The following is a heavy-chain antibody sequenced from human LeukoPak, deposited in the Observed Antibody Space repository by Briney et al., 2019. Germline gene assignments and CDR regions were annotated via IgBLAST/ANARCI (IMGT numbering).Heavy chain of an antibody. CDR2: ISYDGSNK. Sequence: GGSLRLSCAASGFTFSRYGMHWVRQAPGKGLEWVAVISYDGSNKYYADSVKGRFTISRDNSKNTLYLQMNSLRAEDTAVYYCARDATGGYSSSWFDYWGQGTLVTVSS. V-gene: IGHV3-30*03. CDR3: ARDATGGYSSSWFDY. CDR1: GFTFSRYG. J-gene: IGHJ4*02. D-gene: IGHD6-13*01.